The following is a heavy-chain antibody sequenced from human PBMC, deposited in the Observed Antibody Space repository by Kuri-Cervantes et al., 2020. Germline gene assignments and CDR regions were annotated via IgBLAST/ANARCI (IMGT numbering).Heavy chain of an antibody. CDR2: IYRSGSP. Sequence: GSLRLSCAASGFTFSNAWMNWVRQAPGKGLEWIGSIYRSGSPSYNPSLKSRVTISVDTSKNEFSLKLSSVSAADTAVYYCARVRSGYYDRQGFDYWGQGTLVTVSS. CDR1: GFTFSNAW. J-gene: IGHJ4*02. CDR3: ARVRSGYYDRQGFDY. D-gene: IGHD3-22*01. V-gene: IGHV4-38-2*01.